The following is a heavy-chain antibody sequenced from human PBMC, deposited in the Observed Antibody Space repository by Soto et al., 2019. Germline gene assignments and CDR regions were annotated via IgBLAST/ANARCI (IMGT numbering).Heavy chain of an antibody. CDR1: GYTFTSYG. CDR2: ISAYNGNT. D-gene: IGHD2-15*01. CDR3: ARLVVVVALYYYGMDV. V-gene: IGHV1-18*01. Sequence: QVQLVQSGAEVKKPGASVKVSCKASGYTFTSYGISWVRQAPVKGLEWMGWISAYNGNTNYAQKLQGRVTMTTDTSTSTAYMELRRRRSDDTAVYYCARLVVVVALYYYGMDVWGQGTTVTVSS. J-gene: IGHJ6*02.